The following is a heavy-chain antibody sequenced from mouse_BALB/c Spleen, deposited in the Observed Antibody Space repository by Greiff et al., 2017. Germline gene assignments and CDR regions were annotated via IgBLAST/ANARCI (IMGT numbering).Heavy chain of an antibody. CDR1: GFTFTDYY. J-gene: IGHJ2*01. V-gene: IGHV7-3*02. D-gene: IGHD1-1*02. Sequence: EVHLVESGGGLVQPGGSLRLSCATSGFTFTDYYMSWVRQPPGKALEWLGFIRNKANGYTTEYSASVKGRFTISRDNSQSILYLQMNTLRAEDSATYYCARTVVYYFDYWGQGTTLTVSS. CDR2: IRNKANGYTT. CDR3: ARTVVYYFDY.